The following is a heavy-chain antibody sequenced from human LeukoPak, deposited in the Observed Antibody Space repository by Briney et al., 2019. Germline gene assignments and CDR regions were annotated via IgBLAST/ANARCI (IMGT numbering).Heavy chain of an antibody. V-gene: IGHV7-4-1*02. J-gene: IGHJ4*02. CDR3: ARGYDSSGFFSD. D-gene: IGHD3-22*01. Sequence: GASVKVSCKASGYTFSSNAINWVRQAPGQGLEWMGWIDTNTGNPTYAQGLTGRFVFSLDTSVNTAYLQINSLKAEDTGEYFCARGYDSSGFFSDWGQGTLVTVSS. CDR2: IDTNTGNP. CDR1: GYTFSSNA.